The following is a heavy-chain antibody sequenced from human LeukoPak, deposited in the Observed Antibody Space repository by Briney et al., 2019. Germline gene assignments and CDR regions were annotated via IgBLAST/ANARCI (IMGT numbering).Heavy chain of an antibody. D-gene: IGHD6-19*01. CDR3: ARGQWLVTSSFDS. CDR1: GFTFTNYA. CDR2: LSGSGGAT. V-gene: IGHV3-23*01. Sequence: GGSLRLSCAASGFTFTNYAMNWVRQTPEKGLEWVSGLSGSGGATYYADSVKDRFIISRDNSKNILYLQMSSLRAEDSALYYCARGQWLVTSSFDSWGQGTLVTVSS. J-gene: IGHJ4*02.